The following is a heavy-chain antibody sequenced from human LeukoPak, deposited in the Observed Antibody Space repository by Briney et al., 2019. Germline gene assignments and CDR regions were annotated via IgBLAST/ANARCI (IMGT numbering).Heavy chain of an antibody. V-gene: IGHV4-39*01. CDR2: IYFSGST. J-gene: IGHJ6*03. CDR1: GGSSSGTNSY. Sequence: NSSETLSLXCIVSGGSSSGTNSYWAWIRQPAGKGLEWIGSIYFSGSTFYKSSLESRLNMSVDMSKNQFSLKVRSVTAADTAVYYCARQRADYYYYYMDVWGKGTTVTVSS. CDR3: ARQRADYYYYYMDV.